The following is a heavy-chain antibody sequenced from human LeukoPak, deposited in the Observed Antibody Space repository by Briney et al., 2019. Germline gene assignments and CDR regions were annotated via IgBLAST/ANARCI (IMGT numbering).Heavy chain of an antibody. CDR1: GYTFTSYG. J-gene: IGHJ3*02. CDR2: ISAYNGNS. CDR3: ARVMVVVAATAFDI. Sequence: GASVKVSCKASGYTFTSYGISWVRQAPGQGLEWMGWISAYNGNSNYAQKLQGRVSMTTDTSASTAYMELRSLRSDDAAVYYCARVMVVVAATAFDIWGQGTMVTVSS. V-gene: IGHV1-18*01. D-gene: IGHD2-15*01.